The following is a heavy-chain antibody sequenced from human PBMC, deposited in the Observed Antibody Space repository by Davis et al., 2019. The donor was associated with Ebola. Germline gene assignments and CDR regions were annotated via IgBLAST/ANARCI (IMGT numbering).Heavy chain of an antibody. CDR2: IYYSGST. D-gene: IGHD5-12*01. Sequence: SETLSLTCTVSGGSISSYYWSWIRQPPGKGLEWIGYIYYSGSTNYNPSLKSRVTISVDTSKNQFSLKLSSVTAADTAVYYCAREVATINGAFDIWGQGTMVTVSS. CDR3: AREVATINGAFDI. J-gene: IGHJ3*02. V-gene: IGHV4-59*01. CDR1: GGSISSYY.